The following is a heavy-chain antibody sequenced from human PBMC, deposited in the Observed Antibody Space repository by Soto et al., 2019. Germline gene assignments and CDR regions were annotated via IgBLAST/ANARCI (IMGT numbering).Heavy chain of an antibody. CDR1: GYTFTRYY. CDR2: INPSDDAT. CDR3: ARDLTREGDYYDRSGYYLDY. V-gene: IGHV1-46*01. J-gene: IGHJ4*02. Sequence: ASVKVSCKASGYTFTRYYMHWVRQAPGQGLEWMGIINPSDDATSYAEKFQGRLTMTNDTSTSTVYMEMSSLRSEDTAVYYCARDLTREGDYYDRSGYYLDYWGQGTLVTVSS. D-gene: IGHD3-22*01.